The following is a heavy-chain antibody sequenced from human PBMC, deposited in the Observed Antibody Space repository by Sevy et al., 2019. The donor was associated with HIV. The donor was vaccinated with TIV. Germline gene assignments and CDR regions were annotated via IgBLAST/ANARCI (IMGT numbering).Heavy chain of an antibody. V-gene: IGHV3-21*01. CDR3: ARDRHFGWFGELLGGDYYYMDV. CDR1: GFTFSSYS. D-gene: IGHD3-10*01. Sequence: GGSLRLSCAASGFTFSSYSMNWVRQAPGKGLEWVSSISSSSSYTNYADSVKGRFTISRDNAKNSLYLQMNSLRAEDTAVYYCARDRHFGWFGELLGGDYYYMDVWGKGTTVTVSS. CDR2: ISSSSSYT. J-gene: IGHJ6*03.